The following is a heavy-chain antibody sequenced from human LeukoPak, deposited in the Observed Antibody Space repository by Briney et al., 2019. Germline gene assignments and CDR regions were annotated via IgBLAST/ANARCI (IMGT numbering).Heavy chain of an antibody. CDR3: AREGAYDYVWGSYRYYYMDV. J-gene: IGHJ6*03. Sequence: SETLSLTCAVYGGSFSGYYWSWIRQPPGKGLEWIGEINHSGSTNYNPSLKSRVTISVDTSKNQFSLKLSSVTAADTAVYYCAREGAYDYVWGSYRYYYMDVWGKGTTVTISS. CDR1: GGSFSGYY. CDR2: INHSGST. D-gene: IGHD3-16*02. V-gene: IGHV4-34*01.